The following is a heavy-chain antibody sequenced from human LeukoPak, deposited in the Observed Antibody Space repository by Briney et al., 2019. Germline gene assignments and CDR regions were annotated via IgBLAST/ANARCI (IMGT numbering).Heavy chain of an antibody. V-gene: IGHV3-74*03. CDR1: RFTFSSYA. Sequence: GGSLRLSCAASRFTFSSYAMSWVRQPPGMGLVWVSRINERGTDSMYAESVKGRFTISRDNAKNTVYLQMNSLRAEDTAVYYCVRDETLWTLDWWGQGTLVSVSS. CDR3: VRDETLWTLDW. CDR2: INERGTDS. J-gene: IGHJ4*02. D-gene: IGHD1-1*01.